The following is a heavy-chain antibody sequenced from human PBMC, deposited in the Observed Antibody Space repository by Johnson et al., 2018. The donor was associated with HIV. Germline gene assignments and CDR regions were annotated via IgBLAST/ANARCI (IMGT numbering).Heavy chain of an antibody. Sequence: VQLVESGGGLVQPGGSLRLSCAASGFTVSSNYMSWVRQAPGKGLEWVSTISGSGGSTYSADSVKGRFTISRDNSENTLYLQMNSQRAEDTAVYYCAREEGVWDDYGGKSAFDIWDQGTMVTVSS. CDR1: GFTVSSNY. CDR2: ISGSGGST. V-gene: IGHV3-23*04. D-gene: IGHD4-23*01. J-gene: IGHJ3*02. CDR3: AREEGVWDDYGGKSAFDI.